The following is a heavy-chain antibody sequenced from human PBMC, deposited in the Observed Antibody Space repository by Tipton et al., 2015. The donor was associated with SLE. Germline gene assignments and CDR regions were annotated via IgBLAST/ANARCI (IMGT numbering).Heavy chain of an antibody. Sequence: TLSLTCTVSGGSISSSSFYWGWIRQPPGKGLEWIWSMYYGGNTYHNPSLKSRLIISVDTSKNQFSLKLTSVTAADTAVYYCAKGCSSSTCEPFYYFGMDVWGQGTTVTV. J-gene: IGHJ6*02. V-gene: IGHV4-39*01. D-gene: IGHD2-2*01. CDR2: MYYGGNT. CDR1: GGSISSSSFY. CDR3: AKGCSSSTCEPFYYFGMDV.